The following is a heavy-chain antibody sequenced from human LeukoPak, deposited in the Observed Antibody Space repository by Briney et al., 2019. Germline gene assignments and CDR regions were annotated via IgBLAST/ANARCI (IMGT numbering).Heavy chain of an antibody. J-gene: IGHJ4*02. D-gene: IGHD3-10*01. CDR2: IIPIFGTA. CDR3: VADYGSGSYLYDY. Sequence: ASVKVSCKASGGTFSSYAISWVRQAPGQGLEWMGGIIPIFGTANYAQKFQGRVTITADESTSTAYMELSSLRSEDTAVYYCVADYGSGSYLYDYWGQGTLVTVSS. CDR1: GGTFSSYA. V-gene: IGHV1-69*01.